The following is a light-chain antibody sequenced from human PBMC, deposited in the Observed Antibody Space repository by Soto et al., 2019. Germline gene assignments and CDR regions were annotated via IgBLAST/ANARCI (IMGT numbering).Light chain of an antibody. CDR1: QSVSSSY. CDR2: GAS. J-gene: IGKJ1*01. V-gene: IGKV3-20*01. CDR3: QQYGSSPWT. Sequence: IVLTQSPGTRSWSPGERATLSCRASQSVSSSYLAWYQQKPGQAPRLLIYGASSRATGIPDRFSGSGSGTDFTLTISRLEPEDFAVYYCQQYGSSPWTFGQGTKVVIK.